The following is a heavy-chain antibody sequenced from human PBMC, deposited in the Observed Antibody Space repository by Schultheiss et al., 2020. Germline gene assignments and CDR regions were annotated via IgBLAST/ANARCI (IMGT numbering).Heavy chain of an antibody. CDR1: GGSISSYY. CDR3: AKDKGSSGWYYFDY. J-gene: IGHJ4*02. V-gene: IGHV4-4*07. CDR2: IYTSGST. D-gene: IGHD6-19*01. Sequence: SQTLSLTCTVSGGSISSYYWSWIRQPAGKGLEWIGRIYTSGSTNYNPSLKSRVTISVDTSKNQFSLKLSSVTAADTALYYCAKDKGSSGWYYFDYWGQGTLVIVSS.